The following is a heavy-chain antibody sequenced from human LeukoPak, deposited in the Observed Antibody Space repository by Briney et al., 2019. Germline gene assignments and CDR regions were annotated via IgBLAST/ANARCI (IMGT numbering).Heavy chain of an antibody. CDR1: GGTLSSYA. D-gene: IGHD2-15*01. CDR3: ASWVGDYYYYMDV. CDR2: IIPIFGTA. J-gene: IGHJ6*03. V-gene: IGHV1-69*13. Sequence: SVKVSCKASGGTLSSYAISWVRQAPGQGLEWMGGIIPIFGTANYAQKFQGRVTITADESTSTAYMELSSLRSEDTAVYYCASWVGDYYYYMDVWGKGTTVTVSS.